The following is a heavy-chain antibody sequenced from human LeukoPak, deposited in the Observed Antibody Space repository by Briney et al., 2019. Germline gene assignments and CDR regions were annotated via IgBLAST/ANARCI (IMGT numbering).Heavy chain of an antibody. CDR3: ARDRYASG. CDR1: GFTFSNSW. D-gene: IGHD3-10*01. V-gene: IGHV3-7*01. CDR2: IKQDGTEK. J-gene: IGHJ4*02. Sequence: PGGSLRLSCIGSGFTFSNSWMSWVRQAPGKGLEWVANIKQDGTEKYYVASVKGRFTISRDNAKNSLYLQMNSLRAEDTAVYYCARDRYASGWGQGTLVTASS.